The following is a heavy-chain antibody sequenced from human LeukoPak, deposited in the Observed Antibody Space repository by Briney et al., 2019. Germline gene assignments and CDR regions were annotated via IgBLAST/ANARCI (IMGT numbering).Heavy chain of an antibody. Sequence: SETLSLTCTVSGGSISSYYWSWIRQPPGKGLEWIGYIYYSGSTNYNPSLESRVTISVDTSKNQFSLKVSSVTAADTAVYYCARVGSYGEYDYWGQGTLVTVSS. CDR3: ARVGSYGEYDY. CDR2: IYYSGST. D-gene: IGHD1-26*01. V-gene: IGHV4-59*08. CDR1: GGSISSYY. J-gene: IGHJ4*02.